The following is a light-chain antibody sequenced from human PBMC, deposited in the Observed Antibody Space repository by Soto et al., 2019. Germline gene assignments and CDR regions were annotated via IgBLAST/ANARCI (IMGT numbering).Light chain of an antibody. CDR3: SSYTSSSTVYV. CDR1: SSDVGGYNY. V-gene: IGLV2-14*01. CDR2: DVS. Sequence: QSVLTQPASVAGSPGQSITISCTGTSSDVGGYNYVSWYQQHPGKVPKVMIYDVSNRPSGVSGRFSGSKSGNTASLTISGLQAEDEADYYCSSYTSSSTVYVFGTGTKLTVL. J-gene: IGLJ1*01.